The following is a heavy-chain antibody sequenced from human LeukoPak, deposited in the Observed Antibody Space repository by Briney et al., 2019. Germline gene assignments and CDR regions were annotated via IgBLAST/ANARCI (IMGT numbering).Heavy chain of an antibody. V-gene: IGHV3-30*04. CDR1: GFTFSSYA. CDR3: ARDGLWFGELLSSYFDY. Sequence: QPGGSLRLSCAASGFTFSSYAMSWARQAPGKGLEWVAVISYDGSNKYYADSVKGRFTISRDNSKNTLYLQTNSLRAEDTAVYYCARDGLWFGELLSSYFDYWGQGTLVTVSS. D-gene: IGHD3-10*01. J-gene: IGHJ4*02. CDR2: ISYDGSNK.